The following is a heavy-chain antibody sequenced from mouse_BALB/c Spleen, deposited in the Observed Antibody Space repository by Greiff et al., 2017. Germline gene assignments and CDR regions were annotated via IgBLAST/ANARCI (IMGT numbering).Heavy chain of an antibody. V-gene: IGHV5-6*01. J-gene: IGHJ3*01. CDR1: GFTFSSYG. D-gene: IGHD1-1*01. Sequence: EVMLVESGGDLVKPGGSLKLSCAASGFTFSSYGMSWVRQTPDKRLEWVATISSGGSYTYYPDSVKGRFTISRDNAKNTLYLQMSSLKSEDTAMYYCARPSSYCGSRAWFAYWGQGTLVTVSA. CDR3: ARPSSYCGSRAWFAY. CDR2: ISSGGSYT.